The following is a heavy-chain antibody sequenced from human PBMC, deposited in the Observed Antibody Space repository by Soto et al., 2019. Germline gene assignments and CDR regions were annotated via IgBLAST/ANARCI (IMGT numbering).Heavy chain of an antibody. Sequence: SETLSLXCTVSGGSISGYYWSWIRQSPEKGLEYIGYISYSGSTNYNPSLKSRVTTSLDTSKNQFSLKLSSVTAADTAIYYCASLNFDILTGYYAFDLWGQGTMVTVSS. CDR2: ISYSGST. V-gene: IGHV4-59*08. CDR1: GGSISGYY. CDR3: ASLNFDILTGYYAFDL. D-gene: IGHD3-9*01. J-gene: IGHJ3*01.